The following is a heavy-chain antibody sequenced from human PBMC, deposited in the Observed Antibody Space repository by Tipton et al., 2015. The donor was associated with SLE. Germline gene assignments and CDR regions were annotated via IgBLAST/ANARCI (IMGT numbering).Heavy chain of an antibody. CDR2: IYYSGST. J-gene: IGHJ3*02. D-gene: IGHD3-22*01. Sequence: TLSLTCTVSGGSISSHYWSWIRQPPGKGLEWIGYIYYSGSTNYNPSLKSRVTISVDTSKNQFSLKLSSVTAADTAVYYCARDFTAYYDSSYDAFDIWGQGTMVTVSS. V-gene: IGHV4-59*11. CDR1: GGSISSHY. CDR3: ARDFTAYYDSSYDAFDI.